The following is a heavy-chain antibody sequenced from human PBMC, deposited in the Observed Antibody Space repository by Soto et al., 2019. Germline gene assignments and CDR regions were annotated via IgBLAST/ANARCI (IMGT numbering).Heavy chain of an antibody. CDR3: AKTPSVSSGWFRFNYFDN. CDR2: ISGSGGST. CDR1: GFTFSSYA. D-gene: IGHD6-19*01. J-gene: IGHJ4*02. Sequence: GGSLRLSCAASGFTFSSYAMSWVRQAPGKGLEWVSAISGSGGSTYYADSVKGRFTISRDNSKNTLYLQMNSLRAEDTAVYYCAKTPSVSSGWFRFNYFDNWGRGTLFTVSS. V-gene: IGHV3-23*01.